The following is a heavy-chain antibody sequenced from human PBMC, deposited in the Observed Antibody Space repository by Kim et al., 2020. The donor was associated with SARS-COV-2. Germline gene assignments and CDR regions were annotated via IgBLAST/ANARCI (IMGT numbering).Heavy chain of an antibody. CDR1: GFTFSNYC. CDR3: ARDRPFSSRVEYY. J-gene: IGHJ4*01. Sequence: GGSLRLSCAASGFTFSNYCMHWVRQAPGKGLEWVAVIWYGGSTKYDGDAMRGRFIISGDNSKNTLFLQMNRLGDEDTAVYYCARDRPFSSRVEYYCG. V-gene: IGHV3-33*01. D-gene: IGHD6-13*01. CDR2: IWYGGSTK.